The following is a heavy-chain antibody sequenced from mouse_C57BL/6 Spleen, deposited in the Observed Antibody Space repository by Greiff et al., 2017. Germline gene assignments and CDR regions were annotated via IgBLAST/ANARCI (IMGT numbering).Heavy chain of an antibody. CDR2: IHPNSGST. D-gene: IGHD2-1*01. CDR3: AREDYGNSLYYFDY. J-gene: IGHJ2*01. V-gene: IGHV1-64*01. CDR1: GYTFTSYW. Sequence: QVHVKQSGAELVKPGASVKLSCKASGYTFTSYWMHWVKQRPGQGLEWIGMIHPNSGSTNYNEKFKSKATLTVDKSSSTAYMQLSSLTSEDSAVYYCAREDYGNSLYYFDYWGQGTTLTVSS.